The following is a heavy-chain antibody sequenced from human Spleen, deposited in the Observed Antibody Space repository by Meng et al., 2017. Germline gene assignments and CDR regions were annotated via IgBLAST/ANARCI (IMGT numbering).Heavy chain of an antibody. J-gene: IGHJ3*02. CDR1: GYSISSGYY. D-gene: IGHD3-22*01. CDR2: MYHSGST. CDR3: ARGSNYYDSSGYYRKAFDI. V-gene: IGHV4-38-2*02. Sequence: SETLSLTCTVSGYSISSGYYWGWIRQPPGKGLEWIGSMYHSGSTDYNPSLKSRVTISVDTSKNQFSLRLSSVTAADTAVYYCARGSNYYDSSGYYRKAFDIWGQGTMVTVSS.